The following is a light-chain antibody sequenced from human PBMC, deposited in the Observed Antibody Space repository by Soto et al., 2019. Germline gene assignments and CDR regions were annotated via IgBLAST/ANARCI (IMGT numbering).Light chain of an antibody. V-gene: IGLV2-14*01. Sequence: QSALTQPASVSGSPGQSITISCTGTSSDVGGYNYVSWYQQHPGKAPKLMIYDVSNRPSGVSNRFSGSKSGNTASLTISGLQAEDEADYHCTSYTGSSTHVFGTGTKVTVL. J-gene: IGLJ1*01. CDR2: DVS. CDR1: SSDVGGYNY. CDR3: TSYTGSSTHV.